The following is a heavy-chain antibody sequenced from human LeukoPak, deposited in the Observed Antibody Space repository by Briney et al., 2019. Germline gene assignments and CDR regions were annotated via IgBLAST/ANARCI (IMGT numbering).Heavy chain of an antibody. Sequence: GGSLGLSCAASGFTFSSYSMNWVRQAPGKGLEWVSSISSSSSYIYYADSVKGRFTISRDNAKNSLYLQMNSLRAEDTAVYYCARDLGAVNDYWGQGTLVTVSS. CDR2: ISSSSSYI. J-gene: IGHJ4*02. D-gene: IGHD3-3*01. CDR1: GFTFSSYS. V-gene: IGHV3-21*01. CDR3: ARDLGAVNDY.